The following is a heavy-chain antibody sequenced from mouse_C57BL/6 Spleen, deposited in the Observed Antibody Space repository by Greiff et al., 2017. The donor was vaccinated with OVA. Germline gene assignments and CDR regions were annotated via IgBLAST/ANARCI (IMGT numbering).Heavy chain of an antibody. V-gene: IGHV5-16*01. J-gene: IGHJ2*01. Sequence: EVKLMESEGGLVQPGSSMKLSCTASGFTFSDYYMAWVRQVPEKGLEWVANINYDGSSTYYLDSLKSRFIISRDNAKNILYLQMSSLKSEDTATYYCARDDGYYDYFDYWGQGTTLTVSS. CDR3: ARDDGYYDYFDY. CDR2: INYDGSST. CDR1: GFTFSDYY. D-gene: IGHD2-3*01.